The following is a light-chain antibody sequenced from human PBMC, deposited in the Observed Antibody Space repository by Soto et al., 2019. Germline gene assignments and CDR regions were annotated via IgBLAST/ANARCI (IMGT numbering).Light chain of an antibody. V-gene: IGKV1-5*01. Sequence: EIQMTQSPSTLSASVGDRVTITCRASQTISTWLAWYQQKPGKAPELLIYDASTLESGVPSRFSGSGFGTEFTLTISSLQPDDFATYYCQQYNSYSITFGQGTRLAIK. CDR1: QTISTW. CDR2: DAS. CDR3: QQYNSYSIT. J-gene: IGKJ5*01.